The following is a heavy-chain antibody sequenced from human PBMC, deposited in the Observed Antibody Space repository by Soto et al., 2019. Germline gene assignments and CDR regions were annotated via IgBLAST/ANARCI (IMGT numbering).Heavy chain of an antibody. Sequence: GGSLRLSCAASGFTLSGYAMDWVRQTPGKGLEYVSGISSNGVGTYYANSVQGRFTISRDNSKNTVYLQMGSLRPEDMAVYYCARRARPDFYYMDVWGKGTTVTVSS. CDR3: ARRARPDFYYMDV. CDR2: ISSNGVGT. J-gene: IGHJ6*03. D-gene: IGHD6-6*01. V-gene: IGHV3-64*01. CDR1: GFTLSGYA.